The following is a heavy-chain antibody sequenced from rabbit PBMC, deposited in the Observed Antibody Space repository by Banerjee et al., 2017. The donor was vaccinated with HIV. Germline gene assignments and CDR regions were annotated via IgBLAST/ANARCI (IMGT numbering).Heavy chain of an antibody. CDR3: ARDPSYDEYGDSLYYFDL. J-gene: IGHJ4*01. Sequence: QSLEESGGDLVKPGASLTLTCTASGFSFSSSYYMCWVRQAPGKGLEWIACIYAGSSGSTYYASWAKGRFTISKTSSTTVTLQMTSLTAADTATYFCARDPSYDEYGDSLYYFDLWGQGTLVTVS. CDR2: IYAGSSGST. CDR1: GFSFSSSYY. D-gene: IGHD2-1*01. V-gene: IGHV1S40*01.